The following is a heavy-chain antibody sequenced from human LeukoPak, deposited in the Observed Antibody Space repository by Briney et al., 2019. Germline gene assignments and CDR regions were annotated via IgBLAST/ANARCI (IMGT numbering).Heavy chain of an antibody. V-gene: IGHV1-8*01. J-gene: IGHJ4*02. Sequence: ASVKVSCKASGYTFTTYDINWVRQATEQGLEWIGWMNPNTGNTGYAQKFQGRVTMTRDTSISTAYMELSSLRSDDTAVYYCARKFLGSRGYYFDYWGQGTLVTVSS. CDR1: GYTFTTYD. D-gene: IGHD3-10*01. CDR2: MNPNTGNT. CDR3: ARKFLGSRGYYFDY.